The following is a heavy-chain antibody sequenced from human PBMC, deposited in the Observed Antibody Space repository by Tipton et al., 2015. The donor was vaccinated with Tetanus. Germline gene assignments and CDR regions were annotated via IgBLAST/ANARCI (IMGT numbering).Heavy chain of an antibody. CDR2: VHYSGST. D-gene: IGHD6-19*01. CDR1: IGSINSGSYH. Sequence: LRLSCAVSIGSINSGSYHWDWIRQPPGRGLEWIGYVHYSGSTNYSPSLRSRVSLSVDTSKNQLSLKLTSVTAADTAVYYCARIGWLQQNKPAFDIWGQGTVVTVSS. V-gene: IGHV4-61*01. J-gene: IGHJ3*02. CDR3: ARIGWLQQNKPAFDI.